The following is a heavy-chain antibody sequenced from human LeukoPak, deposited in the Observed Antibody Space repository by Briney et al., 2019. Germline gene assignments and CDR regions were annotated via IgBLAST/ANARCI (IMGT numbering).Heavy chain of an antibody. V-gene: IGHV1-18*01. CDR1: GYTFTTHG. CDR2: FSAHNGNT. J-gene: IGHJ2*01. Sequence: GASLRLSFTPAGYTFTTHGIAWVRQAPGQGIEWMGWFSAHNGNTNYAQSLQGRVTMTTNTSTNTAYMELRSLRSDDAAVYYCARDGYFDLWGRGTLVTVSS. CDR3: ARDGYFDL.